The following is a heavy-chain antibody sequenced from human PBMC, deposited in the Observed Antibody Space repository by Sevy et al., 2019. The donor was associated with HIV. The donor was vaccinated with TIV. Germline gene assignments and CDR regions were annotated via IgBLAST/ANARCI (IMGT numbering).Heavy chain of an antibody. V-gene: IGHV3-33*01. CDR1: GFTFSSYG. CDR2: IWYDGSNK. CDR3: ARDFLDSSGYYYSYYYYYYGMDV. D-gene: IGHD3-22*01. J-gene: IGHJ6*02. Sequence: GGSLRLSCAASGFTFSSYGMHWVRQAPGKGLEWVAVIWYDGSNKYYADSVKGRFTISRDNSKNTLYLQMNIPRAEDTAVYYCARDFLDSSGYYYSYYYYYYGMDVWGQGTTVTVSS.